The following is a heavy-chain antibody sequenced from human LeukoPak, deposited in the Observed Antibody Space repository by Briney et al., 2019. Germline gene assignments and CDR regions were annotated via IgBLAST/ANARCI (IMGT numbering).Heavy chain of an antibody. CDR1: GGSFSGYY. CDR2: INHSGST. V-gene: IGHV4-34*01. CDR3: ARGRLRFLEWIGPFMDV. Sequence: PSETLSLTCAVYGGSFSGYYWSWIRQPPGKGLEWIGEINHSGSTNYNPSLKSRVTISVDTSKNQFSLKLSSVTAADTAVYYCARGRLRFLEWIGPFMDVWGQGTTVTVSS. D-gene: IGHD3-3*01. J-gene: IGHJ6*02.